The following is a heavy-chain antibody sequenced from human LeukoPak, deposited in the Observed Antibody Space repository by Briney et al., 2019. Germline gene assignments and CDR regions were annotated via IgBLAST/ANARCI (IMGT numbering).Heavy chain of an antibody. D-gene: IGHD6-19*01. CDR1: GFTFDDYA. CDR2: ISWNSGSI. V-gene: IGHV3-9*01. Sequence: GGSLRLSCAASGFTFDDYAMHWIRQAPGKGLEWVSGISWNSGSIGYADSVKGRFTISRDNAKNSLYLQMSSLRAEDTALYYCAKAHSSGWYVFDYWGQGTLVTVSS. CDR3: AKAHSSGWYVFDY. J-gene: IGHJ4*02.